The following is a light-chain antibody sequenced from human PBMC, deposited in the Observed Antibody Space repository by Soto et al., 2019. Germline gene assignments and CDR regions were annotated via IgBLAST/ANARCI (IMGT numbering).Light chain of an antibody. V-gene: IGKV3D-11*01. Sequence: VITQSPATLYLSPGERATLSCRASQGVSSYLAWYQQKPGQAPRLLIYGASNRATGIPARFSGSGSGTDFTLTISSLEPEDFAVYYCQQRGNWPITFGQGTRLEI. CDR3: QQRGNWPIT. CDR1: QGVSSY. J-gene: IGKJ5*01. CDR2: GAS.